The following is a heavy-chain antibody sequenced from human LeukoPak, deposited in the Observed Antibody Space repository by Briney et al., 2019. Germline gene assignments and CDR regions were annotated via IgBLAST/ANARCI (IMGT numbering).Heavy chain of an antibody. CDR2: ISGSGGST. CDR3: AREANVLRFLEWLSAFDI. J-gene: IGHJ3*02. D-gene: IGHD3-3*01. V-gene: IGHV3-23*01. CDR1: GFTFSSYA. Sequence: GGSLRLSCAASGFTFSSYAMSWVRQAPGKGLEWVSAISGSGGSTYHADSVKGRFTISRDNSKNTLFLQMNSLRAEDTAVYYCAREANVLRFLEWLSAFDIWGQGTMVTVSS.